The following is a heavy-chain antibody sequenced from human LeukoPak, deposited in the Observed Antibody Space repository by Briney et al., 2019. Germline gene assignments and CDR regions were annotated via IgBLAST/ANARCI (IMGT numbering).Heavy chain of an antibody. Sequence: PSETLSLTCTVSGGSISSYYWSWIRQPPGKGLEWIGYIYYSGSTNYNPSLKSRVTISVDTSKNQFSLKLSSVTAADTAVYYCASHSVATKSYYYYGMDVWGQGTTVTVSS. CDR2: IYYSGST. CDR1: GGSISSYY. CDR3: ASHSVATKSYYYYGMDV. J-gene: IGHJ6*02. D-gene: IGHD5-12*01. V-gene: IGHV4-59*01.